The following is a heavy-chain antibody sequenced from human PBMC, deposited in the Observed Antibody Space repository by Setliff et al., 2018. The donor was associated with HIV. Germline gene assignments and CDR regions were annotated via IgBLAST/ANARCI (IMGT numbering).Heavy chain of an antibody. CDR1: GYTFSNYP. D-gene: IGHD3-3*01. J-gene: IGHJ4*01. CDR2: VNTGKGDT. V-gene: IGHV1-3*04. CDR3: ARDRFTLTSSIFGF. Sequence: ASVKVSCKTSGYTFSNYPIHWLRQAPGQRPEWMGWVNTGKGDTKYSQRFQDRLTITTDSSASSVYMELNSLSSDDTAIYYCARDRFTLTSSIFGFWGHGTLVTVSS.